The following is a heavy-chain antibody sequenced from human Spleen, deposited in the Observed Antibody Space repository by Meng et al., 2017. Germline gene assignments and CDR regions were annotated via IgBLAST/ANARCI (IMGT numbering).Heavy chain of an antibody. CDR3: ASAKAGLGIDY. Sequence: SETLSLTCAVSGVSISSNTYYWAWLRQPPGKSLEWIGNIYYRGDTYYNPSLKSRVIVSVDTSRNQFSLKLNSVTAADTAVYYCASAKAGLGIDYWGQGTLVTVSS. J-gene: IGHJ4*02. V-gene: IGHV4-39*07. D-gene: IGHD1-14*01. CDR2: IYYRGDT. CDR1: GVSISSNTYY.